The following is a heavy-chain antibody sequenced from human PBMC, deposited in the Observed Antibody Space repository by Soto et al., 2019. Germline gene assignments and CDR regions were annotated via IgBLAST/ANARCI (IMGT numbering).Heavy chain of an antibody. D-gene: IGHD5-18*01. V-gene: IGHV5-51*01. CDR1: GYTFTSYW. CDR2: IFPVDSDT. J-gene: IGHJ4*02. Sequence: GESLKISCKASGYTFTSYWIAWVRQMPGKGLEWMGIIFPVDSDTTYSPSFQGQVTISADKSITTAYVQWSSLKASDTAMYYCAIRGYSYGYSFSYWGQGTLLTVSS. CDR3: AIRGYSYGYSFSY.